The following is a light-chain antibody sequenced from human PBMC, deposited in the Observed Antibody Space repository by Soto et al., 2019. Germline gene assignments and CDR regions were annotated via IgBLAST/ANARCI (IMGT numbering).Light chain of an antibody. Sequence: QSVLTQPPSVSGAPGQRVTISCTGSSSNIGAGYDVLWYQQLPGTAPKLLIYANSNRPSGVPDRFSGSKSGTSASLAITGLQAEDEADYFCQSYDSSLSGLWVFGGGTKLTVL. V-gene: IGLV1-40*01. CDR1: SSNIGAGYD. J-gene: IGLJ3*02. CDR2: ANS. CDR3: QSYDSSLSGLWV.